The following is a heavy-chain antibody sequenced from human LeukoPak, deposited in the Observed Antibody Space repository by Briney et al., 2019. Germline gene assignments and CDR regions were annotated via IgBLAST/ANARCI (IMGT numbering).Heavy chain of an antibody. J-gene: IGHJ4*02. V-gene: IGHV4-31*03. Sequence: SETLSLTCTVSGGSISSGDYSWSWIRQHPGKGLEWIGHIYYSGSTYYNSSLKSRVTILVDTSKNQFSLKLSSVTAADTAVYYCARVPLRGYSYGRYYFDYWGQGTLVTVSS. CDR2: IYYSGST. CDR1: GGSISSGDYS. CDR3: ARVPLRGYSYGRYYFDY. D-gene: IGHD5-18*01.